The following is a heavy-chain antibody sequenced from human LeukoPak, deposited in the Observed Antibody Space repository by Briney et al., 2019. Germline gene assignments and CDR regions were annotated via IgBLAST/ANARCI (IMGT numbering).Heavy chain of an antibody. J-gene: IGHJ4*02. CDR3: GRGSTGWSRGDY. V-gene: IGHV3-30*03. CDR2: ISYDGSNK. Sequence: GGSLRLSRAASGFTFSSYGMHWVRQPPGKGLEWVAVISYDGSNKYYADSVKGRFTISRDNSKNALYLQMNSRRAEDTAVYYCGRGSTGWSRGDYWGRGTLVTVSS. CDR1: GFTFSSYG. D-gene: IGHD6-19*01.